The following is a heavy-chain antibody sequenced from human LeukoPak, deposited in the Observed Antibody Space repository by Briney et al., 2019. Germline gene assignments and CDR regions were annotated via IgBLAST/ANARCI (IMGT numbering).Heavy chain of an antibody. CDR3: AKDLWTTVTTYYYYYGMDV. V-gene: IGHV3-30*18. CDR1: GFTFSSYG. J-gene: IGHJ6*02. Sequence: GGSLRLSCAASGFTFSSYGMHWVRQAPGKGLEWVAVISYDGSNKYYADSVKGRFTISRDNSMHTLYLQMNSLRAEDTAVYYCAKDLWTTVTTYYYYYGMDVWGQGTTVTVSS. CDR2: ISYDGSNK. D-gene: IGHD4-17*01.